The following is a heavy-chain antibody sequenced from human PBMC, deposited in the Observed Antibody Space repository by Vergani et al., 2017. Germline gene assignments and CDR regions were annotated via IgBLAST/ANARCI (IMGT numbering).Heavy chain of an antibody. CDR1: GGSISSGGYS. J-gene: IGHJ6*03. V-gene: IGHV4-30-2*01. CDR2: IYHSGST. CDR3: ARVKGIAAAGSVYYYYYMDV. Sequence: QVHLNEAGSGLVKPSQTLSLTCAVSGGSISSGGYSWSWIRQPPGKGLEWIGYIYHSGSTYYKPSLKSRVTISVDRSKNQFSLNLSSVTAADTAVYYCARVKGIAAAGSVYYYYYMDVWGKGTTVTVSS. D-gene: IGHD6-13*01.